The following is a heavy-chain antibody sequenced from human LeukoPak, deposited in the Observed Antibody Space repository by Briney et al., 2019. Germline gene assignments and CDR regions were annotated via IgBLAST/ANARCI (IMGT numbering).Heavy chain of an antibody. J-gene: IGHJ6*03. Sequence: ASVKVSCKAPGYSFSKNDINWVRQATGQGLEWMGWMNPNTGNTGYAQTFQGRVTMTRNTSINTAYMELSSLRSEDTAVYYCARDGSHYDILTGYYLGIYYYYYMDVWGKGTTVTISS. V-gene: IGHV1-8*01. D-gene: IGHD3-9*01. CDR2: MNPNTGNT. CDR3: ARDGSHYDILTGYYLGIYYYYYMDV. CDR1: GYSFSKND.